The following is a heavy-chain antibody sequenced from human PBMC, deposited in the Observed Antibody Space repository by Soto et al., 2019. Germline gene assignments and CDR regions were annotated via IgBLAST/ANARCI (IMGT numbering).Heavy chain of an antibody. V-gene: IGHV3-21*01. CDR1: GFTFSSYS. J-gene: IGHJ6*03. D-gene: IGHD4-17*01. CDR3: ARGPDPDGDYYYYYYMDV. Sequence: EVQLVESGGGLVKPGGSLRLSCAASGFTFSSYSMNWVRQAPGKGLEWVSSISSSSSYIYYADSVKGRFTISRDNAKNSLYLQMNSLRAEDTAVYYCARGPDPDGDYYYYYYMDVWGKGTTVTVSS. CDR2: ISSSSSYI.